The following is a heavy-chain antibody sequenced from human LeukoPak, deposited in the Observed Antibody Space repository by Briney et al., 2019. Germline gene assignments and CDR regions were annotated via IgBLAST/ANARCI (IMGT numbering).Heavy chain of an antibody. Sequence: PGGSLRLSCGASGFTFSDYTMNWVRQAPGKGLEWVSYIDNSGLIKAYGDSVKGRFTISRDSAENSLYLQMNSLRAEDTAVYYCARGLSLGYWGQGTLVTVSS. V-gene: IGHV3-48*04. CDR1: GFTFSDYT. J-gene: IGHJ4*02. CDR3: ARGLSLGY. CDR2: IDNSGLIK. D-gene: IGHD2-15*01.